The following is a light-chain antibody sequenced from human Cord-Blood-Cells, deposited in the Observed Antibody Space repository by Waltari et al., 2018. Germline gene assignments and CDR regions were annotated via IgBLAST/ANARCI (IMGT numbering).Light chain of an antibody. CDR2: AAS. CDR1: QSISSY. CDR3: QQSYSTPYS. V-gene: IGKV1-39*01. J-gene: IGKJ2*03. Sequence: DIQMTQSPSSLSASLGYRVTITCRASQSISSYLNSYQQKPWKAPKLLIYAASSLQSGVPSRFSGSGSGTDFTLTISSLQPEDFATYYCQQSYSTPYSFGQGTKLEIK.